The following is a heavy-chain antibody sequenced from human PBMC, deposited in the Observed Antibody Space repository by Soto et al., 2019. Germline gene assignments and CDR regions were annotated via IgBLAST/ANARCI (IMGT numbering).Heavy chain of an antibody. CDR1: GFTFSSYG. Sequence: QVQLVESGGGVVQPGRSLRLSCAASGFTFSSYGMHWVRRAPGKGLEWVAAIWYDGINKYYADSVKGRFTISRDNSKNMLYLQMNSLRAGDTAVYYCARDSEGMVDYWGQGTLVTVSS. CDR2: IWYDGINK. J-gene: IGHJ4*02. V-gene: IGHV3-33*01. CDR3: ARDSEGMVDY. D-gene: IGHD6-13*01.